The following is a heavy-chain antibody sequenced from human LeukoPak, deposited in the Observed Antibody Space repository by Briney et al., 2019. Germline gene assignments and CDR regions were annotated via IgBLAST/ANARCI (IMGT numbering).Heavy chain of an antibody. CDR1: GYSISSDYY. J-gene: IGHJ4*02. D-gene: IGHD6-13*01. Sequence: SETLSLTCTVSGYSISSDYYWGWIRQPPGKGLEWIGEINHSGSTNYNPSLKSRVTISVDTSKNQFSLKLSSVTAADTAVYYCARGRSWYSSWGQGTLVTVSS. CDR3: ARGRSWYSS. CDR2: INHSGST. V-gene: IGHV4-38-2*02.